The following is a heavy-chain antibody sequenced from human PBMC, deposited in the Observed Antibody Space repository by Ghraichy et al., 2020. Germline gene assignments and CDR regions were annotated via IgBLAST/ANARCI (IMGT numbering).Heavy chain of an antibody. CDR2: INHSGST. V-gene: IGHV4-34*01. J-gene: IGHJ6*03. D-gene: IGHD3-10*01. CDR1: GGSFSGYY. Sequence: SETLSLICAVYGGSFSGYYWSWIRQPPGKGLEWIGEINHSGSTNYNPSLKSRVTISVDTSKNQFFLKLSSVTAADTAVYYCARGGVRGVRRVEPKANDYYYMDVWGKGTAVTVS. CDR3: ARGGVRGVRRVEPKANDYYYMDV.